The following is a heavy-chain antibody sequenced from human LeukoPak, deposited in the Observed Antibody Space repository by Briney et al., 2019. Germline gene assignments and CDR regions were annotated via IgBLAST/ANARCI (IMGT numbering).Heavy chain of an antibody. CDR2: IYYCGST. Sequence: SETLSLTCTVSGGSISSGGYYWSWIRQHLGKGLEWIGYIYYCGSTYYNPSLKSRVTISVDTSKNQFSLKLSSVTAADTAVYYCARDGGSDSYGSYYFDYWGQGTLVAVSS. D-gene: IGHD5-18*01. V-gene: IGHV4-31*03. J-gene: IGHJ4*02. CDR3: ARDGGSDSYGSYYFDY. CDR1: GGSISSGGYY.